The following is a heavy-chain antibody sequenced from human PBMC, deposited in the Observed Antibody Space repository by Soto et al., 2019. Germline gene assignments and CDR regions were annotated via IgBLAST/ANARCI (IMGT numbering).Heavy chain of an antibody. CDR1: GGTFRKYP. V-gene: IGHV1-69*01. Sequence: QVQLLQSGAEVKKPGSSVKVSCRATGGTFRKYPISWVRQAPGQGPEWMGGIIPIFGTANYAQKFQGRVTITADESTSTAYMELSSLRSEDTAVYYCARSKELVRVCGMDVWGQGTTVTVSS. J-gene: IGHJ6*02. D-gene: IGHD6-6*01. CDR3: ARSKELVRVCGMDV. CDR2: IIPIFGTA.